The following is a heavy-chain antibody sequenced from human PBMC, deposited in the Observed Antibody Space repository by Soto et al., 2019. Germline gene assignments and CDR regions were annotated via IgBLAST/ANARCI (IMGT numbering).Heavy chain of an antibody. CDR3: ALFQGGGKY. CDR1: GGSFSGYY. CDR2: INHSGST. Sequence: LSLTCAVYGGSFSGYYWSWIRQPPGKGLEWIGEINHSGSTNYNPSLKSRVTISVDTSKNQFSLKLSSVTAADTAVYYCALFQGGGKYWGQGTLVTVS. D-gene: IGHD2-15*01. V-gene: IGHV4-34*01. J-gene: IGHJ4*02.